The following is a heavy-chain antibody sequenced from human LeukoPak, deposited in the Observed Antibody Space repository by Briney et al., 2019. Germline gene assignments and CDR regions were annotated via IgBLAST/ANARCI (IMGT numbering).Heavy chain of an antibody. CDR3: ARLTYYYDSSGYKEYYFDY. Sequence: SETLSLTCTVSGGSISSSSYYWGWIRQPPGKGLEWIGSIYYSGSTYYNPSLKSRVTISVDTSKNQFSLKLSSVTAADTAVYYCARLTYYYDSSGYKEYYFDYWGQGTLVTVSP. CDR1: GGSISSSSYY. D-gene: IGHD3-22*01. V-gene: IGHV4-39*01. CDR2: IYYSGST. J-gene: IGHJ4*02.